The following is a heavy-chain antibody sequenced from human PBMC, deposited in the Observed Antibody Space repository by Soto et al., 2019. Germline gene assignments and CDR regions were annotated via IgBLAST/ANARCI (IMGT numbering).Heavy chain of an antibody. CDR2: ISSSSSTI. D-gene: IGHD6-13*01. CDR1: GFTFSNYS. J-gene: IGHJ6*02. CDR3: ARVRDSSSFVPYYYYGMDV. Sequence: GGSLRLSCAASGFTFSNYSMNWVRQAPGKGLEWVSYISSSSSTIYYADSVKGRFTISRDNAKNSLYLQMNSLRDEDTAVYYCARVRDSSSFVPYYYYGMDVWGQGTTVTVSS. V-gene: IGHV3-48*02.